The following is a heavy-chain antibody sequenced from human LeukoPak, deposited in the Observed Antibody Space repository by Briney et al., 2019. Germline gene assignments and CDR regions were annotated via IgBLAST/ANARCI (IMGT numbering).Heavy chain of an antibody. CDR3: ARDNGWQYCSGGSCYLLDY. V-gene: IGHV1-69*06. CDR1: GGTFSIYA. D-gene: IGHD2-15*01. J-gene: IGHJ4*02. Sequence: SVKVSFKASGGTFSIYAISWVRQAPGQGLEWMGGIIPIFGTANYAQKFQGRVTITADKSTSTAYMELSSLRSEDTAVYYCARDNGWQYCSGGSCYLLDYWGQGTLVTVSS. CDR2: IIPIFGTA.